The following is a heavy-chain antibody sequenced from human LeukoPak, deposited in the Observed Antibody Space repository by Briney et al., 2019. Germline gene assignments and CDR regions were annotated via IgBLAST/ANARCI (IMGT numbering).Heavy chain of an antibody. CDR3: ARDRRYFDWLLYYDY. CDR1: GYTFTSYG. J-gene: IGHJ4*02. CDR2: ISAYNGNT. Sequence: GASVKVSCKASGYTFTSYGISWVRQAPGQGLEWMGWISAYNGNTNYAQKLQGRVTMTTDTSTNTAYMELRSLRSDDTAVYYCARDRRYFDWLLYYDYWGQGTLVTVSS. D-gene: IGHD3-9*01. V-gene: IGHV1-18*01.